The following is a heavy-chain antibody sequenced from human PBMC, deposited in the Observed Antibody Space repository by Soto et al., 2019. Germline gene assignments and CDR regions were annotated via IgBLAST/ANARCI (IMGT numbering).Heavy chain of an antibody. J-gene: IGHJ5*02. CDR3: ARGLECRGYCLDKPTWFAP. V-gene: IGHV1-69*06. CDR2: IIPIFGTP. CDR1: GGTFSTYT. D-gene: IGHD2-15*01. Sequence: SVKVSCKASGGTFSTYTFSWVRQAPGQGLEWMGRIIPIFGTPYYAQKFQGRVTITADKSTSTVYMELSSLRSDDTAVYFCARGLECRGYCLDKPTWFAPWGQGTLVTVSS.